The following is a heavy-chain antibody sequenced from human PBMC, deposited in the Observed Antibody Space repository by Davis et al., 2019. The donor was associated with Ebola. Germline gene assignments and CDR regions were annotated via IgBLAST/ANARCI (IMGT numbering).Heavy chain of an antibody. D-gene: IGHD4-23*01. CDR2: IYYSGST. Sequence: MPSETLSLTCTVSGGSISSYYWSWIRQPPGKGLEWIGYIYYSGSTNYNPSLKSRVTISVDTSKNQFSLKLSSVTAADTAVYYCARRGDDGGDTPYYYYGMDVWGQGTTVTVSS. J-gene: IGHJ6*02. V-gene: IGHV4-59*08. CDR3: ARRGDDGGDTPYYYYGMDV. CDR1: GGSISSYY.